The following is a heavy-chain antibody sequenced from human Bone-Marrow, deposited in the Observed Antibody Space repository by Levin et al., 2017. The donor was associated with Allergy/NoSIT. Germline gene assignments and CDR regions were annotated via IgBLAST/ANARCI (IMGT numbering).Heavy chain of an antibody. J-gene: IGHJ4*02. CDR1: GYTFTNYG. V-gene: IGHV1-18*01. D-gene: IGHD6-6*01. CDR3: VRDGKRSSQFDY. CDR2: ISAYNGNT. Sequence: ASVKVSCKASGYTFTNYGFSWVRQAPGQGLEWMGWISAYNGNTYYTENLQDRVTMTTDTSTSTAYMELRSLRSDDTAGYYCVRDGKRSSQFDYWGQGTLVIVSS.